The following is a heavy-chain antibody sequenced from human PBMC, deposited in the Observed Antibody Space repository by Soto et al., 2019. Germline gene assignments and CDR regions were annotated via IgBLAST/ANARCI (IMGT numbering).Heavy chain of an antibody. V-gene: IGHV3-23*01. D-gene: IGHD3-22*01. CDR2: ITAAADTT. CDR3: AKDPLFYNSHWYPNWFGP. CDR1: GFIFSRYA. J-gene: IGHJ5*02. Sequence: EAQLWESGGGLVQPGGSLRLSCAASGFIFSRYAMSWVRQAPGKGLEWVSGITAAADTTFYAESVKGRFTISRDSSKNTLYLQMNTLTAEDTAVYYCAKDPLFYNSHWYPNWFGPWGQGTLVTVSS.